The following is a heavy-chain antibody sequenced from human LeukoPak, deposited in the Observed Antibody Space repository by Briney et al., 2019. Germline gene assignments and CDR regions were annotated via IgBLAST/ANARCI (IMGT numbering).Heavy chain of an antibody. D-gene: IGHD1-1*01. CDR1: GGSISSYY. V-gene: IGHV4-4*07. CDR2: IYSSGST. J-gene: IGHJ3*02. Sequence: SETLSLTCTVSGGSISSYYWSWIRQPAGKGLEWIGRIYSSGSTNYIPSLKSRVTMSVDTSKNQFSLKLSSVTAADTAVYYCARLQPNSGEWAFDIWGQGTMVTVSS. CDR3: ARLQPNSGEWAFDI.